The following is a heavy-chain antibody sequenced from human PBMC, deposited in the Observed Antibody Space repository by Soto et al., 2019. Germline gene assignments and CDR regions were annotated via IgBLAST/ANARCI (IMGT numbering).Heavy chain of an antibody. CDR2: IKSKTDGGTT. D-gene: IGHD2-15*01. V-gene: IGHV3-15*07. Sequence: EVQLVESGGGLVKTGGSLRLSCAASGFTFSNAWMNWVRQAPGKGLEWVGRIKSKTDGGTTDYAAPVKGRFTISRDDSKNTLYLQMNRLKTEDTAVYYCTTAIALGYCSGGSCYSCDPWGQGTLVTVSS. J-gene: IGHJ5*02. CDR3: TTAIALGYCSGGSCYSCDP. CDR1: GFTFSNAW.